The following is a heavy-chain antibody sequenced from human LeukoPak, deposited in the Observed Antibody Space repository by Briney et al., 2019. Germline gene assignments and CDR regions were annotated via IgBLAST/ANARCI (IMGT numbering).Heavy chain of an antibody. Sequence: PSETLSLTCTVSGGSISSGGYYWSWIRQHPGKGLEWIGYIYYSGSTYYNPSLKSRVTISVDTSKNQFSLKLSSVTAADTAVYYCARTLSWGWGSGYYYVFDYWGQGTLVTVSS. V-gene: IGHV4-31*03. CDR2: IYYSGST. CDR1: GGSISSGGYY. CDR3: ARTLSWGWGSGYYYVFDY. J-gene: IGHJ4*02. D-gene: IGHD3-22*01.